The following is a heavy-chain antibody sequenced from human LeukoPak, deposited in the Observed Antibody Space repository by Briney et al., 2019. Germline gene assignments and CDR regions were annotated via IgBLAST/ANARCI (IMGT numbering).Heavy chain of an antibody. CDR2: ISAYNGNT. Sequence: ASVKVSCKASGYTFTSYGISWARQAPGQGLEWMGWISAYNGNTNYAQKLQGRVTMTTDTSTSTAYMELRSLRSDDTAVYYCARERSDWGSENWFDPWGQGTLVTVSS. CDR1: GYTFTSYG. V-gene: IGHV1-18*01. CDR3: ARERSDWGSENWFDP. J-gene: IGHJ5*02. D-gene: IGHD7-27*01.